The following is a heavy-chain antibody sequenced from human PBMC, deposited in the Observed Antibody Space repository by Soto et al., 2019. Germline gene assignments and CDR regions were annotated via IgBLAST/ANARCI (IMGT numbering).Heavy chain of an antibody. J-gene: IGHJ6*02. V-gene: IGHV1-18*01. Sequence: ASVEVSCKASGYTFTSYGISWVRQAPGQGLEWMGWISAYNGNTNYAQKLQGRVTMTTDTSTSTAYMELRSLRSDDTAVYYCARDLRTTGYYGMDVWGQGTTVTVS. CDR1: GYTFTSYG. CDR3: ARDLRTTGYYGMDV. CDR2: ISAYNGNT.